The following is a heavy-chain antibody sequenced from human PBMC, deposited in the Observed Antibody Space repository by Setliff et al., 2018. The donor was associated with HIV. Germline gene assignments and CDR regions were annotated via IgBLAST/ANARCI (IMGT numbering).Heavy chain of an antibody. CDR2: IMPIFGTG. D-gene: IGHD6-19*01. CDR1: GGTFSSYT. V-gene: IGHV1-69*05. Sequence: WASVKVSCKASGGTFSSYTISWVRQAPGQGLEWMGGIMPIFGTGNYAQKFQGRLTMTRDTSTNTVYMELSSLRSEDTAVYYCAKEIPGPAINSGRIKNWFDPWGEGTLVTVSS. J-gene: IGHJ5*02. CDR3: AKEIPGPAINSGRIKNWFDP.